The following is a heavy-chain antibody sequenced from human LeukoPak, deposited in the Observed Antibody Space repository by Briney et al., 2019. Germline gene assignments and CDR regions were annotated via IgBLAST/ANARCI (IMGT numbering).Heavy chain of an antibody. Sequence: GGSLRLSCAASGFTFSTYGMRWVRQAPGQGLEWVAFIQSDGRNKNYADSVRGRFTISRDNSKNTVYLQMNSLRPEDTAVYYCAKASVSGSSPGYWGQGTVVTVSS. V-gene: IGHV3-30*02. CDR3: AKASVSGSSPGY. D-gene: IGHD3-10*01. CDR1: GFTFSTYG. CDR2: IQSDGRNK. J-gene: IGHJ4*02.